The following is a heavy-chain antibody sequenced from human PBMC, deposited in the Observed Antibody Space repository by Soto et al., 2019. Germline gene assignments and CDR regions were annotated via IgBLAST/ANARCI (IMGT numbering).Heavy chain of an antibody. Sequence: QVQLVESGGGVVQPGRSLRLSCAASGFTFSSYGMHWVRQAPGKGLEWVAGISYDGSNKYYADSVKGRFTISRDNSKNTLYLQMNSLRAEDTSVYYCAKVRMWLVRRPVRVADDAFHIWGQGTIVTVSS. CDR1: GFTFSSYG. J-gene: IGHJ3*02. CDR3: AKVRMWLVRRPVRVADDAFHI. V-gene: IGHV3-30*18. D-gene: IGHD6-19*01. CDR2: ISYDGSNK.